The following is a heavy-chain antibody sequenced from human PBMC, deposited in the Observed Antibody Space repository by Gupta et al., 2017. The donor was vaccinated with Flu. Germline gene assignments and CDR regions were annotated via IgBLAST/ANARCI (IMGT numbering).Heavy chain of an antibody. D-gene: IGHD3-16*01. V-gene: IGHV3-9*01. CDR2: IRWGNTNK. Sequence: FSMDWVREGAGKGLGWVSGIRWGNTNKSYAGSVGGRFTISRDNARNSLYLQMNSLRPEDTAVYDCAKGVGDNTSKVYWGQGTLGTVAS. J-gene: IGHJ4*02. CDR3: AKGVGDNTSKVY. CDR1: FS.